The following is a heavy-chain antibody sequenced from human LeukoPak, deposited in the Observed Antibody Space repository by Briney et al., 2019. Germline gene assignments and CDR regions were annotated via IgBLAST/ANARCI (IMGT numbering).Heavy chain of an antibody. D-gene: IGHD6-19*01. Sequence: GASVKVSCKASGGTFSSYAIRWVRQAPGQGLEWMGRIIPILGIANYAQKFQGRVTITADKSTSTAYMELSSLRSEDTAVYYCARAAVAGTFIPYYFDYWGQGTLVTVSS. J-gene: IGHJ4*02. V-gene: IGHV1-69*04. CDR2: IIPILGIA. CDR1: GGTFSSYA. CDR3: ARAAVAGTFIPYYFDY.